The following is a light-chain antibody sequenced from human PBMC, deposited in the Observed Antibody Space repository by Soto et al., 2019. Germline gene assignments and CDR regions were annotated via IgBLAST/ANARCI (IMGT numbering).Light chain of an antibody. CDR1: QDINTY. Sequence: DIQMTQSPSSLSASVGDRVTITCQASQDINTYLNWYQQKPGKAPKLLIYDASKLETGVLSRFSGGVSGTDVTLTVTSLQPEDIATYFCKNYYNLLLTFGGGTKVEL. CDR2: DAS. CDR3: KNYYNLLLT. V-gene: IGKV1-33*01. J-gene: IGKJ4*01.